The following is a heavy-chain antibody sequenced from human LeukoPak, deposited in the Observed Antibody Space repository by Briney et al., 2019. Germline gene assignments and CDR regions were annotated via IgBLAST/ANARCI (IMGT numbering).Heavy chain of an antibody. CDR2: ISAYNGNT. D-gene: IGHD6-19*01. CDR1: GYTFTSYG. J-gene: IGHJ4*02. Sequence: ASVKVSCKASGYTFTSYGISWVRQAPGQGFEWMGWISAYNGNTNYAQKLQGRVTMTTDTSTSTAYMELRSLRSDDTAVYYCARDPGIAVAGLLDYWGQGTLVTVSS. V-gene: IGHV1-18*04. CDR3: ARDPGIAVAGLLDY.